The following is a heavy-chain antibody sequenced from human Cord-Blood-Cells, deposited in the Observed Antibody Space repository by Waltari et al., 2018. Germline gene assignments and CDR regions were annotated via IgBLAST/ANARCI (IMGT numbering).Heavy chain of an antibody. CDR1: GYSFTSYW. V-gene: IGHV5-51*01. J-gene: IGHJ4*02. CDR3: ARSGDSSGYYLYYFDY. D-gene: IGHD3-22*01. Sequence: EVQLVQSGAEVKKPGESLKISCKGSGYSFTSYWIGWVRQMPGKGLEWMGIIYPGDSDTRYSPSFQGQVTISADKSISTAYLQWSSLKASDTAMYYCARSGDSSGYYLYYFDYWGQGTLVTVSS. CDR2: IYPGDSDT.